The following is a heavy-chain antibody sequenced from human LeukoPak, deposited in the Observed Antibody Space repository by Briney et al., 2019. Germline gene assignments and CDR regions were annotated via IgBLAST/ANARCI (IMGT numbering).Heavy chain of an antibody. CDR2: ISGSGGST. CDR3: ALSSSGYYSPFDY. D-gene: IGHD3-22*01. J-gene: IGHJ4*02. V-gene: IGHV3-23*01. CDR1: GFTFSSYA. Sequence: PGGSLRLSCAASGFTFSSYAMSWVRQAPGKGLEWVSAISGSGGSTYYADSVKGRFTISRDNSKNTLYLQMNSLRAEDTAVYYCALSSSGYYSPFDYWGQGTLVTVSS.